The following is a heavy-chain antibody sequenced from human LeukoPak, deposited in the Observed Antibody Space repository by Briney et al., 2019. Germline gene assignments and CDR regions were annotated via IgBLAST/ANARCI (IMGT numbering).Heavy chain of an antibody. CDR1: VGTFSSYA. CDR2: IIPIFGTA. CDR3: ARALRLAYGDYPTYYFDY. D-gene: IGHD4-17*01. V-gene: IGHV1-69*05. Sequence: ASVKVSCKASVGTFSSYAISWVRQAPGQGLEWMGGIIPIFGTANYAQKFQGRVTITRNTSISTAYMELSSLRSEDTAVYYCARALRLAYGDYPTYYFDYWGQGTLVTVSS. J-gene: IGHJ4*02.